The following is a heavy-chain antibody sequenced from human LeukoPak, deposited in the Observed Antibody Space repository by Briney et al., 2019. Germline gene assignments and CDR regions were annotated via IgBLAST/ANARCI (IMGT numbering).Heavy chain of an antibody. J-gene: IGHJ6*02. D-gene: IGHD3-22*01. Sequence: GGSLRLSCAASGFTFSSYSMHGVRQAPGKGLEWVAVISYDGGNKYNADSVKGRFTISRDNSKNTLYLQINSLRREDTAEYYCARAEYDRSGSIYYYYGMDIWGQGTTVTVSS. CDR3: ARAEYDRSGSIYYYYGMDI. CDR1: GFTFSSYS. CDR2: ISYDGGNK. V-gene: IGHV3-30-3*01.